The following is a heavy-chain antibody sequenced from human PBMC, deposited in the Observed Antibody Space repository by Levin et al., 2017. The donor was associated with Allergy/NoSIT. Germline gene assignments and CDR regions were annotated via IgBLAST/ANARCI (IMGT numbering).Heavy chain of an antibody. CDR2: ISGSGGST. CDR1: GFTFSSYA. V-gene: IGHV3-23*01. D-gene: IGHD4-23*01. CDR3: AKGPYGRNWNWYFDL. J-gene: IGHJ2*01. Sequence: LSLTCAASGFTFSSYAMSWVRQAPGKGLEWVSAISGSGGSTYYADSVKGRFTISRDNSKNTLYLQMNSLRAEDTAVYYCAKGPYGRNWNWYFDLWGRGTLVTVSS.